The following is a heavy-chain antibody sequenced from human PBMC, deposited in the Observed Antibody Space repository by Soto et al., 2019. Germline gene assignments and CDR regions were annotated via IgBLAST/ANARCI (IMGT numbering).Heavy chain of an antibody. D-gene: IGHD2-2*01. CDR3: GRGFTGSASRFEP. Sequence: PGESLKISCKGSGYKFATYWVAWVRQMPGRGLEWMGIIYPGDSETIYSSSFRGHVTISADKSLNTAYLQWDSLTASDSAIYYCGRGFTGSASRFEPGGQGTVVTVSS. J-gene: IGHJ5*02. V-gene: IGHV5-51*01. CDR1: GYKFATYW. CDR2: IYPGDSET.